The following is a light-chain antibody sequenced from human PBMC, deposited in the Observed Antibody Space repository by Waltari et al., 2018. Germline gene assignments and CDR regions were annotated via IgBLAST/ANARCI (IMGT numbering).Light chain of an antibody. CDR2: DAS. CDR3: QQYDNLPALT. Sequence: DIQMTQSPSSLSASVGDRVTITCQASQDISNYLNWYQQKPGKDPKLLIYDASNLETGVPSRVSGSGSGTDFTFTISSLQPEDIATYYCQQYDNLPALTFGGGTKVEIK. CDR1: QDISNY. J-gene: IGKJ4*01. V-gene: IGKV1-33*01.